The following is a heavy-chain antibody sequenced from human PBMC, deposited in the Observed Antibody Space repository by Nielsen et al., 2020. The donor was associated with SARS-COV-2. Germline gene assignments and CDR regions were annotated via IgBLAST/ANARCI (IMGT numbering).Heavy chain of an antibody. CDR3: AREGSGRGYSGYDY. CDR1: GGSISSYY. D-gene: IGHD5-12*01. J-gene: IGHJ4*02. Sequence: SETLSLTCTVSGGSISSYYWSWIRQPPGKGLEWIGYIYYSGSTNYNPSLKSRVTISVDTSKNQFSLKLSSVTAADTAVYYCAREGSGRGYSGYDYWGQGTLVTVSS. V-gene: IGHV4-59*01. CDR2: IYYSGST.